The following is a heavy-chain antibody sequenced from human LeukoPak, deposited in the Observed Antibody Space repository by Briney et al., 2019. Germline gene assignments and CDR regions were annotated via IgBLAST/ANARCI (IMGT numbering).Heavy chain of an antibody. Sequence: GGSLRLSCAASGFTFSSYSMNWVRQAPGKELEWVSSISSSSSYIYYADSVKGRFTISRDNAKNSLYLQMNSLRAEDTAVYYCAIDVGYTSPKWFDPWGQGTLVTVSS. D-gene: IGHD2-15*01. J-gene: IGHJ5*02. V-gene: IGHV3-21*01. CDR3: AIDVGYTSPKWFDP. CDR1: GFTFSSYS. CDR2: ISSSSSYI.